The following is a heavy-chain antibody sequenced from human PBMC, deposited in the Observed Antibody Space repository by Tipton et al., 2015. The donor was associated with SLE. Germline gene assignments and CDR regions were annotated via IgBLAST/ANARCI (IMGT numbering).Heavy chain of an antibody. J-gene: IGHJ2*01. CDR2: IDHSGVT. V-gene: IGHV4-34*01. CDR1: GGSFSGYY. Sequence: PSLTCAVYGGSFSGYYWSWIRQPPGKGLEWIGDIDHSGVTHYNPSLKSRVTISRDTSGNHFSLNLNSVTATDTAVYYCARAEFSSNWYMYWHFDLWGRGTLVTVSS. D-gene: IGHD6-13*01. CDR3: ARAEFSSNWYMYWHFDL.